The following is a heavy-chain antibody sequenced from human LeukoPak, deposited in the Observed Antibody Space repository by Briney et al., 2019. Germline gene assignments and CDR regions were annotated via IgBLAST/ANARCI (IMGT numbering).Heavy chain of an antibody. D-gene: IGHD3-10*01. CDR1: GFTFSTYS. V-gene: IGHV3-23*01. J-gene: IGHJ4*02. Sequence: PGGSLRLSCAASGFTFSTYSMNWVRQAPGKGLEWVSAISGSGGGTYYANSVKGRFTISRDNSRDTLYLQMNSLRAEDTALYFCAKTPDYYGSGSSSYIDCWGQGTLVSVSS. CDR2: ISGSGGGT. CDR3: AKTPDYYGSGSSSYIDC.